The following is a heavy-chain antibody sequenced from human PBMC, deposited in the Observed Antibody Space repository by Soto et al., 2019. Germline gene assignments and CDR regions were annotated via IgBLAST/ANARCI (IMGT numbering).Heavy chain of an antibody. J-gene: IGHJ4*02. CDR3: XXXXXXXXDGPFDY. V-gene: IGHV3-9*01. CDR2: ISWNSGDI. Sequence: EMQLVESGGGSGQPGRSLXLSCAASGFSFDDYGMHWXRXGPGKGLEWVSGISWNSGDIYYADSVKGRFTISRDNAKKSXXLXXXXXXXXXXXXXXXXXXXXXXXDGPFDYWGQGILVTVSS. D-gene: IGHD4-17*01. CDR1: GFSFDDYG.